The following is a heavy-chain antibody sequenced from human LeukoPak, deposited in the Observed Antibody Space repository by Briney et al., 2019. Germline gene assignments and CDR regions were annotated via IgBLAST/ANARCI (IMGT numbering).Heavy chain of an antibody. V-gene: IGHV4-59*11. CDR2: IHESGTT. Sequence: SETLSLTCIVSGGSIGSLYWTWIRQPPGKGLEWIAYIHESGTTRYNPSLKSWVTISMDTSKNQFSLKLSSVTAADTAIYYCARHYPPGDSTFDIWGQGTMVTVSS. D-gene: IGHD2-21*02. CDR1: GGSIGSLY. J-gene: IGHJ3*02. CDR3: ARHYPPGDSTFDI.